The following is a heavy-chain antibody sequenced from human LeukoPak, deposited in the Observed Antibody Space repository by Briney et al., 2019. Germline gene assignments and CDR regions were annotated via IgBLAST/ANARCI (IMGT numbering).Heavy chain of an antibody. V-gene: IGHV3-23*01. D-gene: IGHD6-19*01. CDR1: GFNFNSYA. CDR2: IFGSGGSE. Sequence: GGSLQLSCAASGFNFNSYAMYWVRPAPGKGLEWVSGIFGSGGSEHYAGSVKGRFTISRDNSKNTVYLQMDSLRVEDTAVYYCGKTTTGYSSGRYPGWPVDYWGQGTLVTVSS. CDR3: GKTTTGYSSGRYPGWPVDY. J-gene: IGHJ4*02.